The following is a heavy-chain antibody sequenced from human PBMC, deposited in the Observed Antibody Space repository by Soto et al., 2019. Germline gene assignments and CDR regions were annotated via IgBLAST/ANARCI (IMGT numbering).Heavy chain of an antibody. CDR3: AKERGVLDAFDI. CDR2: ISSDGNNQ. D-gene: IGHD3-10*01. V-gene: IGHV3-30*18. Sequence: QVQLVESGGGVVQPGTSLRLSCAASGFTSSSFVIHWVRQAPGKGLEWLAVISSDGNNQYYADSAKGRFTISRDNSKKTLYLQVNSLRAEDTSVYFCAKERGVLDAFDIWGQGTMVNVS. CDR1: GFTSSSFV. J-gene: IGHJ3*02.